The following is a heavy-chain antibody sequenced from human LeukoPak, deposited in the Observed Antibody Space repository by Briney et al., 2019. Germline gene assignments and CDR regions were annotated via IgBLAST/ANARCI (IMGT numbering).Heavy chain of an antibody. CDR3: ARVGIIVAAGTCDY. CDR2: ISSSGHPI. J-gene: IGHJ4*02. D-gene: IGHD6-13*01. Sequence: GGSLRLSCAASGFTFSDYYMSWIRQAPGKGLEWVSYISSSGHPISYADSVEGRFTISRDNTKNSLYLQMNSLRAEDTAVYYCARVGIIVAAGTCDYWGQGTLVTVSS. CDR1: GFTFSDYY. V-gene: IGHV3-11*01.